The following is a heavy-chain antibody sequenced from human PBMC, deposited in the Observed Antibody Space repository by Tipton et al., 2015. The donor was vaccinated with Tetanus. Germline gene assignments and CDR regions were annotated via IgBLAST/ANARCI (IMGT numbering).Heavy chain of an antibody. D-gene: IGHD1-26*01. V-gene: IGHV3-21*01. J-gene: IGHJ4*02. CDR2: ISSTTSYI. CDR3: ARVLTVGATFDY. CDR1: GFIFSNYA. Sequence: SLRLSCSVSGFIFSNYAMNWVRQTPGKGLEWLSSISSTTSYIYYADSVKGRFTISRDNAEHSLYLQMNSLRAEDTAVYYCARVLTVGATFDYWGQGTLVTVSS.